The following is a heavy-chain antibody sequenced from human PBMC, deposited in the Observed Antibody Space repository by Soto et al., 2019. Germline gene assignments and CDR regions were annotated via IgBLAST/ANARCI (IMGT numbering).Heavy chain of an antibody. CDR3: ARGDYYESSGYYEDYYYYGMDV. Sequence: ASVKVSCKASGYTFTSYGISWVRQAPGQGLEWMGWISAYNGNTNYAQKFQGRVTMTRDTSTSTVYMEVSSLRSEDTAVYYCARGDYYESSGYYEDYYYYGMDVWGQGTTVTVSS. J-gene: IGHJ6*02. D-gene: IGHD3-22*01. CDR2: ISAYNGNT. V-gene: IGHV1-18*01. CDR1: GYTFTSYG.